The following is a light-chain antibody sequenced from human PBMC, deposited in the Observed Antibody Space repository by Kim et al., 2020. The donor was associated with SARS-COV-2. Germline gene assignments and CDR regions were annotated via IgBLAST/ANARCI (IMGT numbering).Light chain of an antibody. CDR2: GAS. V-gene: IGKV3-15*01. CDR3: QQYNNWPPLT. Sequence: PPGERATLSCRASQSVSSNVAWYQQNPGQAPRLLIYGASTRATGIPARFSVSGSGTDFTLTINSLQSEDFAVYYCQQYNNWPPLTFGGGTKVDIK. J-gene: IGKJ4*01. CDR1: QSVSSN.